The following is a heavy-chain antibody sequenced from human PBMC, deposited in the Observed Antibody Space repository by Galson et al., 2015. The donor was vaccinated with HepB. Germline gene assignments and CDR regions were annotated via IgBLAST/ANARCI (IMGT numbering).Heavy chain of an antibody. CDR2: ISGSGGST. CDR1: GFTFSSYA. J-gene: IGHJ6*03. CDR3: AKDNEGVTTKGWYYYYYYMDV. D-gene: IGHD4-17*01. V-gene: IGHV3-23*01. Sequence: FLRLSCAASGFTFSSYAMSWVRQAPGKGLEWVSAISGSGGSTYYADSVKGRFTISRDNSKKTLYLQMNSLRAEDTAVYYCAKDNEGVTTKGWYYYYYYMDVWGKGTTVTVSS.